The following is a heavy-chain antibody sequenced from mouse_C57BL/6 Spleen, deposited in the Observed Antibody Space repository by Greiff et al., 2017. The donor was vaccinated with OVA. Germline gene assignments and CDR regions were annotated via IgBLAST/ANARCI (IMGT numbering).Heavy chain of an antibody. J-gene: IGHJ3*01. CDR1: GYTFTSYW. Sequence: VQLQQPGAELVRPGSSVKLSCKASGYTFTSYWMHWVKQRPIQGLEWIGNIDPSDSETHYNQKFKDKATLTVDKSSSTAYMQLSSLTSEDSAVYYCARKGDDYDGGAWFAYWGQGTLVTVSA. CDR3: ARKGDDYDGGAWFAY. V-gene: IGHV1-52*01. CDR2: IDPSDSET. D-gene: IGHD2-4*01.